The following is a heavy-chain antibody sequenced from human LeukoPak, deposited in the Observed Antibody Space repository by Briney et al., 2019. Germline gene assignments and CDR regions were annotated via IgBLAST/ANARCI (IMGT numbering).Heavy chain of an antibody. Sequence: PGGSLRLSCAASGITVGANFMTWVRQAPGKGLEWVSIINTDGTTDYADSVKGRFSITRDIDKNTLHLQMNSLSAEDTAVYYCAKDLVVVVTAIGPFDIWGQGTMVTVSS. J-gene: IGHJ3*02. CDR3: AKDLVVVVTAIGPFDI. CDR1: GITVGANF. CDR2: INTDGTT. D-gene: IGHD2-21*02. V-gene: IGHV3-53*01.